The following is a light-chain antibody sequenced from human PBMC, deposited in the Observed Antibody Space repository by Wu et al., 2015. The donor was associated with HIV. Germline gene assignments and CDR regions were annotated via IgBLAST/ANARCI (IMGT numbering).Light chain of an antibody. V-gene: IGKV3-15*01. CDR3: QQYNNWPPLFT. Sequence: EIVMTQSPATLSVSPGERATLSCRASQSVSRNLAWYQQKPGQAPRLLIYGAFIRATGIPARFSGSGSGTEFTLTISSLQSEDFAVYYCQQYNNWPPLFT. CDR1: QSVSRN. J-gene: IGKJ3*01. CDR2: GAF.